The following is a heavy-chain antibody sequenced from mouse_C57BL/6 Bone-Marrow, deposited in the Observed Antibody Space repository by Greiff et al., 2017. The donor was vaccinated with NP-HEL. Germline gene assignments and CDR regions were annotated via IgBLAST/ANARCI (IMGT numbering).Heavy chain of an antibody. CDR2: ISYDGSN. CDR1: GYSITSGYY. J-gene: IGHJ3*01. V-gene: IGHV3-6*01. CDR3: ARDRHFAY. Sequence: DVKLQESGPGLVKPSQSLSLTCSVTGYSITSGYYWNWIRQFPGNKLEWMGYISYDGSNNYNPSLKNRISITRDTSKNQFFLKLNSVTTEDTATYYCARDRHFAYWGQGTLVTVSA.